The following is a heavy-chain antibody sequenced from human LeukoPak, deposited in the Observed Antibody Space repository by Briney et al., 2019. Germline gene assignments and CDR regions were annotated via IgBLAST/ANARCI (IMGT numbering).Heavy chain of an antibody. CDR2: IRYDGSNK. J-gene: IGHJ4*02. CDR3: AKDLDIVVVPAATK. D-gene: IGHD2-2*01. Sequence: GSLRLSCAASGFTFSSYGMHWVRQAPGKGLEWVAFIRYDGSNKYYADSVKGRFTISRDNSKNTLYLQMNSLRAEDTAVYYCAKDLDIVVVPAATKWGQGTLVTVSS. V-gene: IGHV3-30*02. CDR1: GFTFSSYG.